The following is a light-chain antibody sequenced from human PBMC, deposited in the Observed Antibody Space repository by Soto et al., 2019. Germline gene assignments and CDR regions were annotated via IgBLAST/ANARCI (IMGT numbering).Light chain of an antibody. V-gene: IGLV1-36*01. J-gene: IGLJ2*01. CDR3: AAWDDSLNGPV. Sequence: QLVLTQPPSVSEAPRQRVTISCSGSSSNIGKNAVNWYQQLPGQAPKLLIYYDDLLPSGVSDRFSGSKSGTSASLAISGLQSEDEADYYCAAWDDSLNGPVFGGGTKLTVL. CDR1: SSNIGKNA. CDR2: YDD.